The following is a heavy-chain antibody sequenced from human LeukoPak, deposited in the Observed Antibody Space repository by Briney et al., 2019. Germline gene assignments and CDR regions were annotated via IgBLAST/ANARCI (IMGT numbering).Heavy chain of an antibody. V-gene: IGHV4-39*01. CDR3: AKSGHSYYYTPGDFS. Sequence: SETLSLTCTVSGGSISSSDYYWGWIRPPPGERLEWIGTIYYNGNTYYNPSLQSRVTISLDTSRNQFSLRLTSVTAADTAVYYCAKSGHSYYYTPGDFSWGQGTLVTVSS. J-gene: IGHJ5*02. CDR2: IYYNGNT. D-gene: IGHD3-22*01. CDR1: GGSISSSDYY.